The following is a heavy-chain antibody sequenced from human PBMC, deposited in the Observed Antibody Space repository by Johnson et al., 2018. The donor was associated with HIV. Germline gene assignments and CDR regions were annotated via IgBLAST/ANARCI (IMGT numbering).Heavy chain of an antibody. D-gene: IGHD3-3*01. J-gene: IGHJ3*02. V-gene: IGHV3-15*01. CDR3: TTNFWSGFYPDAFDI. CDR2: IKSISDGGTT. Sequence: VQLVESGGGLVKPGGSLRLPCAASGFTFSNAWMTWVRQAPGKGLEWVGRIKSISDGGTTDYAEPVRGRFSISRDDSETTVYLQMNSLKIEDTAVYYCTTNFWSGFYPDAFDIWGQGTIVTVSS. CDR1: GFTFSNAW.